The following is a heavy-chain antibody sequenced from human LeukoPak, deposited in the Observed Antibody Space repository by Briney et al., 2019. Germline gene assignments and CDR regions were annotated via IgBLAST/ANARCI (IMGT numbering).Heavy chain of an antibody. D-gene: IGHD6-13*01. CDR2: ISAYNGNT. Sequence: ASVKVSCKASGGTFSSYAISWVRQAPGQGLEWMGWISAYNGNTNYAQKLQGRVTMTTDTSTSTAYMELRSLRSDDTAVYYCAREQQLEPFDYWGQGTLVTVSS. CDR1: GGTFSSYA. V-gene: IGHV1-18*01. CDR3: AREQQLEPFDY. J-gene: IGHJ4*02.